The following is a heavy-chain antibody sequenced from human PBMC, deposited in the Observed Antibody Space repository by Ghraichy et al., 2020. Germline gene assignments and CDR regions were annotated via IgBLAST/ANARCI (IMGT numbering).Heavy chain of an antibody. D-gene: IGHD3-3*01. CDR2: ISGTASKT. Sequence: GEYLNISCAASGFSFSSYAMNWVRQAPAKGLEWVSGISGTASKTYYADSVKGRFTISRDNSKNTVYLQMNSLRAEDTAVYYCANWIGGWGQGTLVTVSS. V-gene: IGHV3-23*01. J-gene: IGHJ4*02. CDR3: ANWIGG. CDR1: GFSFSSYA.